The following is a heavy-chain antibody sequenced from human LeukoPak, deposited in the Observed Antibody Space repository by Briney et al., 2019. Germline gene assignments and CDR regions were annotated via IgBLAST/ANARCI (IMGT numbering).Heavy chain of an antibody. CDR1: GGSISSGDYY. CDR2: IYYSGST. D-gene: IGHD2-15*01. J-gene: IGHJ3*02. CDR3: ARGARDYKVVAATGAFDI. V-gene: IGHV4-30-4*01. Sequence: SETLSLTCTVSGGSISSGDYYWSWIRQPPGKGLEWMGYIYYSGSTYYNPSLKSRVTISVDTSKNQFSLKLSSVTAADTAVYYCARGARDYKVVAATGAFDIWGQGTMVTVSS.